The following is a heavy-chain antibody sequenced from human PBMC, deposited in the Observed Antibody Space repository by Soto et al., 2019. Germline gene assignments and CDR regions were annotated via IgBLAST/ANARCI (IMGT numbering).Heavy chain of an antibody. Sequence: RRLSCAASGFTFSSYAMSWVRQAPGKGLEWVSAISGSGGSTYYADSVKGRFTISRDNSKNTLYLQMNSLRAEDTAVYYCAKDGKYYDFWSGYYKDYYGMDVWGQGTTVTVSS. J-gene: IGHJ6*02. CDR2: ISGSGGST. CDR3: AKDGKYYDFWSGYYKDYYGMDV. V-gene: IGHV3-23*01. CDR1: GFTFSSYA. D-gene: IGHD3-3*01.